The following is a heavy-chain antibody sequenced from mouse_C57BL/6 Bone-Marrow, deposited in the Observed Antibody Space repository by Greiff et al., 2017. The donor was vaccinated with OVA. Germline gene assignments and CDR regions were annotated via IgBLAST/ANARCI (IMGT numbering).Heavy chain of an antibody. Sequence: QVQLQQPGAELVMPGASVKLSCKASGYTFTSYWMHWVKQRPGQGLEWIGAIDPSDSYTNYNQKFKGKSTLTVDKSSSTAYMQLSSLTSEDSAVYYGARGGSTTVVATDYWGQGTTLTVSS. CDR3: ARGGSTTVVATDY. J-gene: IGHJ2*01. V-gene: IGHV1-69*01. CDR1: GYTFTSYW. D-gene: IGHD1-1*01. CDR2: IDPSDSYT.